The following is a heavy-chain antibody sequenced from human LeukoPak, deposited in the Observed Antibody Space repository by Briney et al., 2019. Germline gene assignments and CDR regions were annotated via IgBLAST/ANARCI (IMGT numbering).Heavy chain of an antibody. CDR1: GGSISSYY. V-gene: IGHV4-59*01. CDR3: ASVLSSSGWYDGWFNP. CDR2: IYYSGST. J-gene: IGHJ5*02. Sequence: SETLSLTCTVSGGSISSYYWSWIRQPPGKGLEWIGYIYYSGSTNYNPSLKSRVTISVDTSKNQFSLKLSSVTAADTAVYYCASVLSSSGWYDGWFNPWGQGTLGTVSS. D-gene: IGHD6-19*01.